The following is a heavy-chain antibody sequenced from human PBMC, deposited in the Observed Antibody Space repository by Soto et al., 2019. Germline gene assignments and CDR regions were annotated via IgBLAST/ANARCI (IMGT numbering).Heavy chain of an antibody. CDR3: PRDNTANWNDPCEFDI. CDR2: INHSGST. CDR1: GGSFSGYY. V-gene: IGHV4-34*01. D-gene: IGHD1-1*01. J-gene: IGHJ3*02. Sequence: PPETLYVTCALYGGSFSGYYWSWIRQPPGKGLEWIAEINHSGSTNYSPSLKSRVTISLDTSEHQFSLKVTSVTAADTAVYFCPRDNTANWNDPCEFDISGKGTMGTVSS.